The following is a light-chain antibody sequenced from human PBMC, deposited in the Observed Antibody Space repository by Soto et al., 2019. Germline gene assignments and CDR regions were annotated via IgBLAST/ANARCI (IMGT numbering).Light chain of an antibody. CDR2: GTS. CDR3: HQYNGWPRT. V-gene: IGKV3-15*01. CDR1: QNISRS. Sequence: IVMTQSPVTLSVSPGERATLSCMASQNISRSVAWSQQKPGQGPSLLSYGTSTRAGGVPARVSGGGSGTEFTLTITSLQSEDFAVYYCHQYNGWPRTFGQGTKVDIK. J-gene: IGKJ1*01.